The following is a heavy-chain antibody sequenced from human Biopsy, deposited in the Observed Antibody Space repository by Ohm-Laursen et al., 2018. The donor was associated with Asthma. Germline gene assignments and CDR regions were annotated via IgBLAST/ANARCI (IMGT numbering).Heavy chain of an antibody. J-gene: IGHJ6*02. CDR3: VRGSSSWHNGPFYYYYGLDV. Sequence: SDTLSLTWTVSGDSIDSGDYSWTWIRQSPGVGLEWIGYIYRNGDTYYNPTLKNRVTISIDRSKNQFSLILTSVTAADTALYYCVRGSSSWHNGPFYYYYGLDVWGQGTPVTVSS. CDR1: GDSIDSGDYS. V-gene: IGHV4-30-2*06. D-gene: IGHD6-13*01. CDR2: IYRNGDT.